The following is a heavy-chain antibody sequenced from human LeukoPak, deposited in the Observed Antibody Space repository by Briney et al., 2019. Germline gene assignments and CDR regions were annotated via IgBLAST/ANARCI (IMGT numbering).Heavy chain of an antibody. Sequence: PSETLSLTCTVSGGSISSGDYYWSWIRQPPGKGLEWIGYIYYSGSTYYNPSLKSRVTISVDTSKNQFSLKLSSVTAADTAVYYCARGRGGYSYGFFPPHGMDVWGQGTTVTVSS. CDR2: IYYSGST. D-gene: IGHD5-18*01. J-gene: IGHJ6*02. CDR1: GGSISSGDYY. CDR3: ARGRGGYSYGFFPPHGMDV. V-gene: IGHV4-30-4*01.